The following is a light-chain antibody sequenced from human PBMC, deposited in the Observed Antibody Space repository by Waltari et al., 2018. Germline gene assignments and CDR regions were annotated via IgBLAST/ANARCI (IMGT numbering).Light chain of an antibody. J-gene: IGLJ2*01. CDR2: GKN. CDR3: NSRDSSGNHLV. CDR1: SLRSYY. V-gene: IGLV3-19*01. Sequence: LGQTVRITCQGDSLRSYYASWYQQKPGQAPVLVIYGKNNRPSGIPDRFSGSSSGNTASLTITGAQAEDEADYYCNSRDSSGNHLVFGGGTKLTVL.